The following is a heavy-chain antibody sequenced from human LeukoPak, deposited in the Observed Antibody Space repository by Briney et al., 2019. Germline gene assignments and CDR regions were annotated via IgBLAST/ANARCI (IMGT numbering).Heavy chain of an antibody. Sequence: SETLSLTCAVCGGSFSGYYWSWIRQPPGKGLEWIGEINHSGSTNYNPSLKSRVTISVDTSKNQFSLKLSSVTAADTAVYYCARVRAVFRYDSSGYYDYWGQGTLVTVSS. D-gene: IGHD3-22*01. CDR3: ARVRAVFRYDSSGYYDY. V-gene: IGHV4-34*01. J-gene: IGHJ4*02. CDR1: GGSFSGYY. CDR2: INHSGST.